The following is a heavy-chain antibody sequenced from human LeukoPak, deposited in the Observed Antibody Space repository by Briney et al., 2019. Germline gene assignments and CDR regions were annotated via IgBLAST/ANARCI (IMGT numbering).Heavy chain of an antibody. J-gene: IGHJ4*02. CDR1: GFTFSSSA. Sequence: AGSLRLSCAASGFTFSSSAMSWVRQAPGKGLEWVSSISGSGSGGSTYYADSVKGRFTISRDNSKNTLYLQMNSLIAEDTAVYYCAKSGYNRFDYWGQGTRVTVSS. D-gene: IGHD5-24*01. CDR2: ISGSGSGGST. CDR3: AKSGYNRFDY. V-gene: IGHV3-23*01.